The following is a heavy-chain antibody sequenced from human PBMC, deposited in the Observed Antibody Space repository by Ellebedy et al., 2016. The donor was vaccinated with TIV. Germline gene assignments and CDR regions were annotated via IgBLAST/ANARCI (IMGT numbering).Heavy chain of an antibody. CDR3: ARVNWNFGNWFDP. Sequence: MPSETLSLTCAVSGGSISSSNWWSWVRQPPGKGLEWIGEIYHSGSTNYNPSLKSRVTISVDKSKNQFSLKLSSVTAADTAVYYCARVNWNFGNWFDPWGQGTLVTVSS. CDR1: GGSISSSNW. V-gene: IGHV4-4*02. CDR2: IYHSGST. D-gene: IGHD1-7*01. J-gene: IGHJ5*02.